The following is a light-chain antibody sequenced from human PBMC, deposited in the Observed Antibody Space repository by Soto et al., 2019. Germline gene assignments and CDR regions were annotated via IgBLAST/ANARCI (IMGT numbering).Light chain of an antibody. CDR2: GAS. V-gene: IGKV3-20*01. CDR1: QSVSSSY. CDR3: HQYDSSPLT. J-gene: IGKJ4*01. Sequence: EIVLTQSPGTLSLSPGERATLSCRASQSVSSSYLAWYQQKPGQAPRLLIYGASSRATGIPDRFSGSGSGTDLTLTISRQEPEDFAVYYCHQYDSSPLTFGGGTKVEIK.